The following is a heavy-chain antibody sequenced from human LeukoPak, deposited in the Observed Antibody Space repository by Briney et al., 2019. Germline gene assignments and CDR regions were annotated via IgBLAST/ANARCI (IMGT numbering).Heavy chain of an antibody. CDR2: IYYSGST. CDR1: GGSISSYY. D-gene: IGHD5-12*01. CDR3: ARGPHPDIVATIIYYYYYMDV. V-gene: IGHV4-59*12. J-gene: IGHJ6*03. Sequence: SETLSLTCTVSGGSISSYYWSWIRQPPGKGLEWIGYIYYSGSTNYNPSLKSRVTISVDTSKNQFSLKLSSVTAADTAVYYCARGPHPDIVATIIYYYYYMDVWGKGTTVTVSS.